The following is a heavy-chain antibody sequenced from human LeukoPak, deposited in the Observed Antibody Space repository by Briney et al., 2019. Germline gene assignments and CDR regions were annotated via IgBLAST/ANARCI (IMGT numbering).Heavy chain of an antibody. J-gene: IGHJ6*04. CDR2: IKSKTDGGTT. D-gene: IGHD3-10*01. Sequence: PGGSLRLSCAASGFTFSNAWMSWVRQAPGKGLEWVGRIKSKTDGGTTDYAAPVKGRFTISRDDSKNTLYLQMNSLKTEDTAVYYCKPNVWFWGGMDVWGKGTTVTVSS. CDR1: GFTFSNAW. CDR3: KPNVWFWGGMDV. V-gene: IGHV3-15*01.